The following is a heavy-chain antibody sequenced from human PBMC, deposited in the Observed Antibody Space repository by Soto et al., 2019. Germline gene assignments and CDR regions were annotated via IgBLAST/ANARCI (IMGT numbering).Heavy chain of an antibody. Sequence: QRQLQESGSGLVEPSQTLSLTCAVSGGSISSGGYSWIWIRQPPGKGLEWIGYIYHSGSTYYTPSLKSRVTISVDRSKNQFSLKLSSVTAADRAVYYCAVGIAARPLGYWGQGTLVTVSS. D-gene: IGHD6-6*01. V-gene: IGHV4-30-2*01. CDR2: IYHSGST. CDR3: AVGIAARPLGY. CDR1: GGSISSGGYS. J-gene: IGHJ4*02.